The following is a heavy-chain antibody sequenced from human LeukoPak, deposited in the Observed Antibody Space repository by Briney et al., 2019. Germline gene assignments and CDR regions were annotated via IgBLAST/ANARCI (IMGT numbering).Heavy chain of an antibody. CDR3: ARGQLDILTGYYGYYFDY. D-gene: IGHD3-9*01. J-gene: IGHJ4*02. CDR2: MNPNSGNT. Sequence: ASVKASCKASGYTFTSYDINWVRQATGQGLEWMGWMNPNSGNTGYAQKFQGRVTMTRNTSISTAYMELSSLRSEDTAVYYCARGQLDILTGYYGYYFDYWGQGTLVTVSS. CDR1: GYTFTSYD. V-gene: IGHV1-8*01.